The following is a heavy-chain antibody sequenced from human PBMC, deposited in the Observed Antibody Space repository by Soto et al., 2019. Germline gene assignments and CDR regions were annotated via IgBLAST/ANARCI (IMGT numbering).Heavy chain of an antibody. V-gene: IGHV4-4*07. CDR1: GGSISSYY. J-gene: IGHJ4*02. CDR3: ARGVPYKYCSGGSCYHFDY. D-gene: IGHD2-15*01. CDR2: IYTSGST. Sequence: SETLSLTCTVSGGSISSYYWSWIRQPAGKGLEWIGRIYTSGSTNYNPSLKSRVTMSVDTSKNQFSLKLSSVTAADTAVYYRARGVPYKYCSGGSCYHFDYWGQGTLVTVSS.